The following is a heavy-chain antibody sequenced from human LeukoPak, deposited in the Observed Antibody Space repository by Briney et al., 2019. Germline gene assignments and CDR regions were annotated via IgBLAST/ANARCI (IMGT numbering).Heavy chain of an antibody. J-gene: IGHJ4*02. CDR1: GGSISSGDYY. CDR3: IAGFGHYYFDY. Sequence: SETLSLTCTVPGGSISSGDYYWSWIRQPPGKGLEWIGYIYYSGSTYYNPSLKSRVTISVDTSKNQFSLKLSSVTAADTAVYYCIAGFGHYYFDYWGQGTLVTVSS. CDR2: IYYSGST. V-gene: IGHV4-30-4*01. D-gene: IGHD3-10*01.